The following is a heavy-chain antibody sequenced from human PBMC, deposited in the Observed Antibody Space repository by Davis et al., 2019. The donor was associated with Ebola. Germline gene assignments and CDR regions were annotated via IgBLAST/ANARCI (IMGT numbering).Heavy chain of an antibody. CDR2: INQDGGDK. J-gene: IGHJ6*04. CDR1: GLIFSNYW. CDR3: ASSGQYYYDSSGYYSDYYGMDV. Sequence: GESLKISCAASGLIFSNYWMSWARLAPGKGPEWVAIINQDGGDKKYVDSVKGRFTISRDNSKNTLYLQMNSLRAEDTAVYYCASSGQYYYDSSGYYSDYYGMDVWGKGTTVTVSS. V-gene: IGHV3-7*01. D-gene: IGHD3-22*01.